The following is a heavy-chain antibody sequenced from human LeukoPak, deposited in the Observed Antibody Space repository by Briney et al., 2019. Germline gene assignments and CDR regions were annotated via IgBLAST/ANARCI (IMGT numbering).Heavy chain of an antibody. CDR3: ARSRYNARQCGYSADVYYMDV. CDR1: GDSISSCF. D-gene: IGHD3-22*01. CDR2: LSNSGSS. J-gene: IGHJ6*03. V-gene: IGHV4-59*01. Sequence: KPSETLFLSSAVSGDSISSCFWCWIRQSPGRGLEWIGYLSNSGSSTYNPSLKSRVTISVETPKNRFSLDLTSVTDADTAVYYCARSRYNARQCGYSADVYYMDVWGKGTTVIVSS.